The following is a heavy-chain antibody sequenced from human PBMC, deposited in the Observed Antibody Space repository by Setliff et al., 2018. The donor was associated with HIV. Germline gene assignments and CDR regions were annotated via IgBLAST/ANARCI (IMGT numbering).Heavy chain of an antibody. V-gene: IGHV7-4-1*02. CDR2: ISTNTGNP. Sequence: GASVKVSCKASGYTFTSYAMNWVRQAPGQGLEWMGRISTNTGNPTYAQGFTGRFVFSLNTSVSTAYLQISSLKAEDTAVYYCARKQSWSSGGEAFDIWGQGTMVTVSS. D-gene: IGHD2-8*01. J-gene: IGHJ3*02. CDR3: ARKQSWSSGGEAFDI. CDR1: GYTFTSYA.